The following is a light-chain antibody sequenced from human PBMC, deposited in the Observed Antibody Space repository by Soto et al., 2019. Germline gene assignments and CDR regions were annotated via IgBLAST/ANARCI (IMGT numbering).Light chain of an antibody. CDR1: QNINYW. CDR3: QHYKMYSPWT. J-gene: IGKJ1*01. CDR2: DAS. Sequence: DIHMTQSPSTRSASVLDVVAISFRGSQNINYWLAWYQQKPGKAPKVLIYDASSLESGVPSRFSGSGSGTDFTLTISSLQPDDFATYYCQHYKMYSPWTFGQGTKVDIK. V-gene: IGKV1-5*01.